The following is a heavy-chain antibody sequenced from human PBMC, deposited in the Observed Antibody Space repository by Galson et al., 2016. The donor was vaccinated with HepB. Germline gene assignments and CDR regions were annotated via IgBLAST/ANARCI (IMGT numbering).Heavy chain of an antibody. J-gene: IGHJ3*02. D-gene: IGHD1-14*01. CDR2: INSDGSST. V-gene: IGHV3-74*01. CDR3: VRKSTTGSGDSFQM. Sequence: SLRLSCAASGFTFSTYWMHWVRQAPGKGLVWVSRINSDGSSTTYADSVKGRFTVTRDNAKNTLYLQINSLRAEGTAVYYCVRKSTTGSGDSFQMWGQGTVVTVSS. CDR1: GFTFSTYW.